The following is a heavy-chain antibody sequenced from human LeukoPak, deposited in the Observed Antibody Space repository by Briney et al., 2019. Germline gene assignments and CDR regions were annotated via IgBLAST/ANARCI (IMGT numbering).Heavy chain of an antibody. D-gene: IGHD4-17*01. V-gene: IGHV3-30*18. CDR1: GFTFSSYG. Sequence: GGSLRLSCAASGFTFSSYGMHWVRQAPGKGLEWVAVISYDGSNKYYADSVKGRFTISRDNSKNTLYLQMNSLRAEDTAVYYCAKVQFAVTTVGAFDIWGQGTMVTVSS. J-gene: IGHJ3*02. CDR2: ISYDGSNK. CDR3: AKVQFAVTTVGAFDI.